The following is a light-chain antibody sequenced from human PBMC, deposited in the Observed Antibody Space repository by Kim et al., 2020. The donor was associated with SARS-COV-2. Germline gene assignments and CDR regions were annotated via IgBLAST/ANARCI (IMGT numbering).Light chain of an antibody. Sequence: RATINCKSSQSVLYNSNNKNYLAWYQQKPGQPPKLLIYWASTRESGVPDRFSGSGSGTDFTLTISSLQAEDVAVYYCHQYYTTPYTFGQGTKLEIK. J-gene: IGKJ2*01. CDR2: WAS. CDR3: HQYYTTPYT. CDR1: QSVLYNSNNKNY. V-gene: IGKV4-1*01.